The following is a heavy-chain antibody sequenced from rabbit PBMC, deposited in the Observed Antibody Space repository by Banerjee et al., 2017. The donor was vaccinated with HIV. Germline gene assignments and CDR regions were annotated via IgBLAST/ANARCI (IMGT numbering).Heavy chain of an antibody. Sequence: QSLVESGGGLVQPEGSLTLTCKASGFDFSSCWMCWVRQAPGKGLEWIGCIDTGSSTWYASRVNGRFTISKTSSTTLTLQMTSLTAADTATYFCARDHNYWLWGPGTLVTVS. D-gene: IGHD1-1*01. CDR1: GFDFSSCW. J-gene: IGHJ4*01. V-gene: IGHV1S40*01. CDR3: ARDHNYWL. CDR2: IDTGSST.